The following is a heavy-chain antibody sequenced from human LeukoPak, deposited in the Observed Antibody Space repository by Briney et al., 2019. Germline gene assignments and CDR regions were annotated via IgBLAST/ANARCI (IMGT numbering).Heavy chain of an antibody. J-gene: IGHJ4*02. D-gene: IGHD2-2*01. CDR2: IIVSGGSP. CDR3: AKVAARYCSSTSCYYFDY. V-gene: IGHV3-23*01. CDR1: GFTFSSYP. Sequence: GGPLRLSCAASGFTFSSYPMIGVAQAPGKGLEGVSAIIVSGGSPYSADSVKGRFTISRDNSKNPLYLQMNSLRAEDTAVYYCAKVAARYCSSTSCYYFDYWGQGTLVTVSS.